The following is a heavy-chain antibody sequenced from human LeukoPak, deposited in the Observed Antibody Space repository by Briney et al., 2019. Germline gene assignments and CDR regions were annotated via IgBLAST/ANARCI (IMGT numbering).Heavy chain of an antibody. V-gene: IGHV3-7*04. D-gene: IGHD5-24*01. CDR1: GFTFSSYW. Sequence: GGSLRLSCAASGFTFSSYWMSWVRQAPGKGLEWVANIKQDGSEKYYVDSVKGRFTISRDNAKNSLCLQMNSLRAEDTAVFYCARVEMATGSYGMDVWGQGTTVTVSS. CDR2: IKQDGSEK. CDR3: ARVEMATGSYGMDV. J-gene: IGHJ6*02.